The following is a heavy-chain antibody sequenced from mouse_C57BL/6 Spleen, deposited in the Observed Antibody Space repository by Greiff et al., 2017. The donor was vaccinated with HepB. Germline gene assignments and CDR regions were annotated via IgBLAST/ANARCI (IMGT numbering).Heavy chain of an antibody. J-gene: IGHJ3*01. CDR2: IYPGDGDT. CDR1: GYTFSSYW. V-gene: IGHV1-80*01. D-gene: IGHD2-4*01. Sequence: VQLQQSGAELVKPGASVKISCKASGYTFSSYWMNWVKQRPGKGLEWIGQIYPGDGDTNYNGKFKGKATLTADKSSSTAYMQLSSLTTEDSAVYFCARNDYDGGFAYWGQGTLVTVSA. CDR3: ARNDYDGGFAY.